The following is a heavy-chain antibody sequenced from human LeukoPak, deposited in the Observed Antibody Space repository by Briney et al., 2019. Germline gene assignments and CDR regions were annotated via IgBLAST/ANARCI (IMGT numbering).Heavy chain of an antibody. J-gene: IGHJ6*02. CDR2: ISYDGSNK. CDR1: GFTFSSYA. V-gene: IGHV3-30*14. CDR3: ARVSGRFYGMDV. D-gene: IGHD6-19*01. Sequence: GGSLRLSCAASGFTFSSYAMHWVRQAPGKGLEWVAVISYDGSNKYYADSVKGRFTISRDNSKNTLYLQVNSLRAADTAVYYCARVSGRFYGMDVWGQGTTVIVSS.